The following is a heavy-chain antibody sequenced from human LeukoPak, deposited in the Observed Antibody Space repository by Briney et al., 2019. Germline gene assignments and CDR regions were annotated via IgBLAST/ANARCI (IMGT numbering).Heavy chain of an antibody. J-gene: IGHJ2*01. CDR2: ISPGDSDT. V-gene: IGHV5-51*01. Sequence: GESLKISCKGSGYSFTSYWIGWVRQMPGKGLEWMGIISPGDSDTRNSPSFQGQVTISADKSISTAYLQWSTLKASDTAMFYCARSRGPLWYFDLWGRGTLVTVSS. D-gene: IGHD3-16*01. CDR3: ARSRGPLWYFDL. CDR1: GYSFTSYW.